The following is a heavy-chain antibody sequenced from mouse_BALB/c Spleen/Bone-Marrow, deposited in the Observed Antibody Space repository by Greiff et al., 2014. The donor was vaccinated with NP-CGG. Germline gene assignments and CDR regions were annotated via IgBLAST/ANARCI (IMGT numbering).Heavy chain of an antibody. CDR3: ARGVPMDY. CDR2: IYPGDGDT. CDR1: GYAFSSYW. J-gene: IGHJ4*01. Sequence: LVESGAELVRPGSSVKISCKASGYAFSSYWMNWVKQRPGQGLEWIGQIYPGDGDTNYNGKFKGKATLTADKSSSTAYMQLSSLTSEDSAVYFCARGVPMDYWGRGTSVTVSS. V-gene: IGHV1-80*01.